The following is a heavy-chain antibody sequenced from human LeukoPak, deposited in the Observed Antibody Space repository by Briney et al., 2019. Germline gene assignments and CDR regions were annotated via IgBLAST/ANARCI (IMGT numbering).Heavy chain of an antibody. Sequence: PGGSLRLSCAASGFTFSDSALHWVRQASGKGLEWVGRIRSKPNNYATAYAASVKGRFTISRDDSKSTAYLQMSSLETEDTAIYYCTRRGEKMPTDLDYWGQGILVTVSS. J-gene: IGHJ4*02. V-gene: IGHV3-73*01. CDR1: GFTFSDSA. CDR3: TRRGEKMPTDLDY. D-gene: IGHD5-24*01. CDR2: IRSKPNNYAT.